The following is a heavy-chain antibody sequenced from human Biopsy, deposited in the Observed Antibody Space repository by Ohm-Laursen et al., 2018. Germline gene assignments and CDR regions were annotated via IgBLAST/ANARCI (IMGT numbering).Heavy chain of an antibody. D-gene: IGHD6-19*01. CDR2: ISYSGST. V-gene: IGHV4-59*08. J-gene: IGHJ3*02. CDR1: GGSISGSS. CDR3: AKHGSGWTGDDALHI. Sequence: SETLSLTCTVSGGSISGSSWSWIRQAPGRGLEWVGYISYSGSTSNNPSLKSRITISVDKSKNQISLKVTSVTAADTAVYYCAKHGSGWTGDDALHIWGQGTMVTVSS.